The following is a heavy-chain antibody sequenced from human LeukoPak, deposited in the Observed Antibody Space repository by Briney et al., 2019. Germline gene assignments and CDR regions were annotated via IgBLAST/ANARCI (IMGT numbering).Heavy chain of an antibody. J-gene: IGHJ4*02. D-gene: IGHD6-19*01. Sequence: SETLSLTCTVSGGSISSSSYYWGWIRQPPGKGLEWIGSIYYSGSTYYNPSLKSRVTISVDTSKNQFSLKLSSVTAADTAVYYCARRHSGGWLYYLDYWGQGTLVTVSS. CDR3: ARRHSGGWLYYLDY. CDR2: IYYSGST. CDR1: GGSISSSSYY. V-gene: IGHV4-39*01.